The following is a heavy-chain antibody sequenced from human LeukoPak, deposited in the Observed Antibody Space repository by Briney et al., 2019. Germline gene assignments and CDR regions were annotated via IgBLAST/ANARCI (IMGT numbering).Heavy chain of an antibody. CDR3: ARDRRVSYYYDSSGYPGLGY. CDR2: INPSSGGT. CDR1: GYTFTGYY. D-gene: IGHD3-22*01. V-gene: IGHV1-2*02. Sequence: GASVKVSCKASGYTFTGYYMHWVRQAPGQGLEWMGWINPSSGGTNYAQKFQGRVTMTRDTSISTAYMELSRLRSDDTAVYYCARDRRVSYYYDSSGYPGLGYWGQGTLVTVSS. J-gene: IGHJ4*02.